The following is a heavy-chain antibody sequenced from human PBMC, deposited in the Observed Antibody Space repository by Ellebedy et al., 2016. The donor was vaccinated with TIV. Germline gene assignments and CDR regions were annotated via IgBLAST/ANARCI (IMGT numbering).Heavy chain of an antibody. J-gene: IGHJ6*02. CDR2: ISYDGSDK. CDR3: ARDVVVVLPSAFYYFYGMDV. CDR1: GFNFSTYG. V-gene: IGHV3-30*03. Sequence: GESLKISXAAAGFNFSTYGMHWVRQAPGKGLEWVAGISYDGSDKYYGDSAKGRFTISGDDSKNTVYLEMNSLRPEDTALYFCARDVVVVLPSAFYYFYGMDVWGQGTTVAVSS. D-gene: IGHD2-8*01.